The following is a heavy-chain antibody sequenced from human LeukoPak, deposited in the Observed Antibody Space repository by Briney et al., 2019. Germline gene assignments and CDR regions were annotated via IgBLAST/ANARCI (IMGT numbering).Heavy chain of an antibody. CDR1: GGSISSSSYY. J-gene: IGHJ4*02. Sequence: SETLSLTCTVSGGSISSSSYYWGWIRQPPGEGLEWIGSIYYSGSTYYNPSLKSRVTISVDTSKNQFSLKLSSVTAADTAVYYCARSKWGVPIYPYWGQGTLVTVSS. D-gene: IGHD7-27*01. CDR3: ARSKWGVPIYPY. V-gene: IGHV4-39*07. CDR2: IYYSGST.